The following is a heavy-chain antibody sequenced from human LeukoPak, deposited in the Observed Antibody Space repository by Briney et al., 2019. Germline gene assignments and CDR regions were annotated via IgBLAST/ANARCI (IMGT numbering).Heavy chain of an antibody. J-gene: IGHJ6*02. CDR1: GYTFTSYG. CDR2: ISAYNGNT. D-gene: IGHD5-18*01. V-gene: IGHV1-18*01. CDR3: ARAVRHSDDPRLTAIYYYYGMDV. Sequence: AASVKVSCKASGYTFTSYGISWVRQAPGQGLEWMGWISAYNGNTNYAQKLQGRVTMTTDTSTSTAYMELRSLRSDDTAVYYCARAVRHSDDPRLTAIYYYYGMDVWGQGTTVTVSS.